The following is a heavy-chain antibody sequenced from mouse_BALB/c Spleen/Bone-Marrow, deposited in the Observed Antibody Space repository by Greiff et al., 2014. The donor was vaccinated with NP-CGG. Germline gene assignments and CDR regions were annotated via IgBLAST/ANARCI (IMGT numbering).Heavy chain of an antibody. V-gene: IGHV1-7*01. CDR3: ANYGSPSYYFGY. D-gene: IGHD1-1*01. J-gene: IGHJ2*01. Sequence: QVQLQQSGAELAKPGASVKMSCKASGYTFTSYWMHWVKQRPGQGLEWIGYINPSTGYTEYNQKFKDKATLTADKSSSTAYMQLSSLTSEDSAVYYCANYGSPSYYFGYWGQGTTLTVSS. CDR1: GYTFTSYW. CDR2: INPSTGYT.